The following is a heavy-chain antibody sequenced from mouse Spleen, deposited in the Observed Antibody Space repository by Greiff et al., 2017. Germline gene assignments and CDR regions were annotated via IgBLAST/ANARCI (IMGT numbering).Heavy chain of an antibody. CDR2: IYPGGGYT. D-gene: IGHD2-4*01. Sequence: VQLVESGAELVRPGTSVKISCKASGYTFTNYWLGWVKQRPGHGLEWIGDIYPGGGYTNYNEKFKGKATLTADTSSSTAYMQLSSLTSEDSAVYFCANRYDYYFAYWGQGTLVTVSA. V-gene: IGHV1-63*02. CDR1: GYTFTNYW. CDR3: ANRYDYYFAY. J-gene: IGHJ3*01.